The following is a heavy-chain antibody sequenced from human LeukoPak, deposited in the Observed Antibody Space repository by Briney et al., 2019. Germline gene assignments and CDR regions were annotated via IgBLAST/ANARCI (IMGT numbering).Heavy chain of an antibody. CDR1: GGSISSGDYY. Sequence: SETLSLTCTVSGGSISSGDYYWTWIRQPPGKGLEWIGYIYHTGSTHYKASLKSRLTISLDTSKNQFSLRLTSVTAADTAVYFCARGARGIMVRGAITDLNWFDPWGQGTLVDVSS. CDR2: IYHTGST. J-gene: IGHJ5*02. D-gene: IGHD3-10*01. CDR3: ARGARGIMVRGAITDLNWFDP. V-gene: IGHV4-30-4*01.